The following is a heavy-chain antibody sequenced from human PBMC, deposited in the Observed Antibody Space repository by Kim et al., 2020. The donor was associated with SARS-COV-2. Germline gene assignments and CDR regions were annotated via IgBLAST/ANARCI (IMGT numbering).Heavy chain of an antibody. D-gene: IGHD3-22*01. V-gene: IGHV3-23*01. CDR3: AKDDGKYYYDSSGYEEFDY. Sequence: GRFTISRDNYKNTLYLQMNSLRAEDTAVYYCAKDDGKYYYDSSGYEEFDYWGQGTLVTVSS. J-gene: IGHJ4*02.